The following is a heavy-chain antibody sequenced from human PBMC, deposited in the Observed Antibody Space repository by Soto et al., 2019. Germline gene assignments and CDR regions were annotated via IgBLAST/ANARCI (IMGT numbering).Heavy chain of an antibody. V-gene: IGHV1-69*01. D-gene: IGHD6-13*01. J-gene: IGHJ4*02. CDR3: ARGPLNSSSWYYFDY. CDR2: IIPIFGTA. Sequence: QVQLVQSGAEVKKPGSSVKVSCKASGGTFSSYASSWVRQAPGQGLEWMGGIIPIFGTANYAQKFQGRVTIPADASTSTAYMDLSSLRSEDTAVYYCARGPLNSSSWYYFDYCGPGTLVTVSS. CDR1: GGTFSSYA.